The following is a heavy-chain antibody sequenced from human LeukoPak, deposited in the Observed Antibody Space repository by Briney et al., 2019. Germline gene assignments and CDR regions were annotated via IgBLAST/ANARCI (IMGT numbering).Heavy chain of an antibody. CDR2: IYSGGTT. V-gene: IGHV3-53*01. Sequence: PGGSLRLSCVASGFTVSSNYMSWVRQAPGKGLEWVSVIYSGGTTYYADSVKGRFTISRDNSKNTLYLQMNSLRAEDTAVYYCAAYDFWSGYSAGIDHWGQGTLVTVSS. D-gene: IGHD3-3*01. CDR3: AAYDFWSGYSAGIDH. J-gene: IGHJ4*02. CDR1: GFTVSSNY.